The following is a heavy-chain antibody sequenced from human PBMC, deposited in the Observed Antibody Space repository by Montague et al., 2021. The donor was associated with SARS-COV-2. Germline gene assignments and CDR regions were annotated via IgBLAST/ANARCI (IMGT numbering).Heavy chain of an antibody. D-gene: IGHD3-3*01. CDR3: ARDSSITIFGVVIDRGIKFDP. Sequence: SLRLSCAASGFTFSSYWMSWVRQAPGKGLEWVANIKQDGSEKYYVDSVKGRFTISRDNAKNSLYLQMNSLRAEDTAVYYCARDSSITIFGVVIDRGIKFDPWGQGTLVTVSS. J-gene: IGHJ5*02. V-gene: IGHV3-7*01. CDR2: IKQDGSEK. CDR1: GFTFSSYW.